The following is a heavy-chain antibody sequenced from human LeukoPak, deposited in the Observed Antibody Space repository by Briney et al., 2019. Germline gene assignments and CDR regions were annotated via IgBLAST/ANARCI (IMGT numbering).Heavy chain of an antibody. CDR2: ISSSGSTI. CDR1: GFTFSSYA. V-gene: IGHV3-48*04. J-gene: IGHJ4*02. Sequence: GALRLSRSASGFTFSSYALHWVRQAPGEGVGGVSYISSSGSTIYYADSVKGRFTISRDNAKNSLYLQMNSLRAEDTAVYYCASLGEQWLVQYLHYWGQGTLVTVSS. CDR3: ASLGEQWLVQYLHY. D-gene: IGHD6-19*01.